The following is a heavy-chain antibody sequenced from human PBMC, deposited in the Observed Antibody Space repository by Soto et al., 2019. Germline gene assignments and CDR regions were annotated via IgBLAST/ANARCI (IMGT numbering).Heavy chain of an antibody. CDR2: ISGSGHAT. CDR3: AKGRYFDSSGGCANY. D-gene: IGHD3-22*01. CDR1: GFIFDNYA. V-gene: IGHV3-23*01. J-gene: IGHJ4*02. Sequence: EVKLLESGGGLVPPGASARLSCITSGFIFDNYAMSWVRQSPGRGLEWVAAISGSGHATYYTQSVQGRFIISRDKSKQTVFLQMHHLRAEDTAVYYCAKGRYFDSSGGCANYWGLGTLVTVSS.